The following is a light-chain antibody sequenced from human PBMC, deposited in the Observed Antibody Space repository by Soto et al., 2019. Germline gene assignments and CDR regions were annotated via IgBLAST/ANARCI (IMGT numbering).Light chain of an antibody. CDR3: QQSHNLWS. CDR2: RAS. V-gene: IGKV3-15*01. CDR1: QNIYSN. J-gene: IGKJ1*01. Sequence: IALTQSPATVSVSPGDRVTLSCWASQNIYSNLGWYQQRPGQAPRLIIYRASARPTGIPARFSGSGSGTEFTLTISSLQSEDFATYYCQQSHNLWSFGRGTKVEIK.